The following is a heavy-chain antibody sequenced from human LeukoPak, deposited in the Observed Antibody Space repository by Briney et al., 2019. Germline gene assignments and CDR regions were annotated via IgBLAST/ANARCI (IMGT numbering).Heavy chain of an antibody. J-gene: IGHJ4*02. CDR3: ARDRTGDFWSGYYTSGFDY. Sequence: GGSLRPSCAASGFTFSSYSMNWVRQAPGKGLEWVSSISSSSSYIYYADSVKGRFTTSRDNAKNSLYLQMISLRAEDTAVYYCARDRTGDFWSGYYTSGFDYWGQGTLVTVSS. CDR2: ISSSSSYI. D-gene: IGHD3-3*01. V-gene: IGHV3-21*01. CDR1: GFTFSSYS.